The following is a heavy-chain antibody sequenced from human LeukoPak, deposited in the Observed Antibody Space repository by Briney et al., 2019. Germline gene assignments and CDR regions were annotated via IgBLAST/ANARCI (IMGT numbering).Heavy chain of an antibody. V-gene: IGHV3-23*01. CDR2: ISGSGGST. J-gene: IGHJ4*02. CDR3: AKDEAYYDILGYFDY. CDR1: GFTFSSYA. Sequence: GGSLRLSCAAAGFTFSSYAMSWVRQAPGKGLEWVSAISGSGGSTYYADSVKGRFTISRDNSKNTLYLQMNSLRAEDTAVYYCAKDEAYYDILGYFDYWGQGTLVTVSS. D-gene: IGHD3-9*01.